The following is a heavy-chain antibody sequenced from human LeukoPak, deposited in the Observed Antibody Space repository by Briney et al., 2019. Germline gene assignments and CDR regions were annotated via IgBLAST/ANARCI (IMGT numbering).Heavy chain of an antibody. D-gene: IGHD2-2*01. CDR3: AKGDCSSTSCVGMDV. Sequence: GGSLRLSCAASGFTFSGSAMSWVRQAPGKGLEWVSAISGSGGSTYYADSVKGRFTISRDNSKNTLYLQMNSLRAEDTAVYYCAKGDCSSTSCVGMDVWGQGTTVTVSS. CDR1: GFTFSGSA. V-gene: IGHV3-23*01. CDR2: ISGSGGST. J-gene: IGHJ6*02.